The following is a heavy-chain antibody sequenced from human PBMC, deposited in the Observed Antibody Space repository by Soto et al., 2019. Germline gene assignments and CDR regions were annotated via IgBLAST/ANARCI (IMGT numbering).Heavy chain of an antibody. V-gene: IGHV3-30*03. J-gene: IGHJ4*02. Sequence: QVQLVESGGGAVQPGRSLRLSCAASGFTFSNNGIHWVRQAPGKGLEWVAVISSDGINKYYADSVKGRSTISRDNSKNTLFLQMYSLRVEDTAVYYCAMDLYGGSSRFDYWGQGTLVTVSS. CDR1: GFTFSNNG. CDR3: AMDLYGGSSRFDY. D-gene: IGHD2-15*01. CDR2: ISSDGINK.